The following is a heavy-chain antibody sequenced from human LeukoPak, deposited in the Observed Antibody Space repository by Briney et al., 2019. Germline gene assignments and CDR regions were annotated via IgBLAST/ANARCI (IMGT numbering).Heavy chain of an antibody. CDR1: GYTFTSYG. J-gene: IGHJ5*02. CDR2: ISAYNGNT. Sequence: ASVKVSCKASGYTFTSYGISWVRQAPGQGLEWMGRISAYNGNTNYAQKLQGRVTMTTDTSTSTAYMELRSLRSDDTAVYYCAGMIYCSSTSCQYNWFDPWGQGTLVTVSS. CDR3: AGMIYCSSTSCQYNWFDP. D-gene: IGHD2-2*01. V-gene: IGHV1-18*01.